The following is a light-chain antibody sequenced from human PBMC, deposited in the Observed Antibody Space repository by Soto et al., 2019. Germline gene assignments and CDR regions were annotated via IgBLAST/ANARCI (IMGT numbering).Light chain of an antibody. V-gene: IGKV3-11*01. CDR1: ENVRTF. J-gene: IGKJ1*01. Sequence: EVVLTQSPATLSLSPGERATLSCRASENVRTFVDWYQQKPGQAPRLLIYGASNRATYIPPRFSGSGSGTEFTLTISNLGPEDFAVYYCQHHSHWLPWTFGQGTRVEIQ. CDR3: QHHSHWLPWT. CDR2: GAS.